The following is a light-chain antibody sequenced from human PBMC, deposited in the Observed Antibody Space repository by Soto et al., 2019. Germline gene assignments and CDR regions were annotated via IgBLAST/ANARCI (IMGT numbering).Light chain of an antibody. CDR2: GAS. V-gene: IGKV3-15*01. J-gene: IGKJ1*01. CDR1: QSVSSN. Sequence: EIVMTQSPATPSVSPGERATLSCRASQSVSSNLAWYQQKPGQAPRLLIYGASTRATGIPARISGSGSGTEGTLTISSLQSEDWAVYYCQQYNNWPRTCGQGNKGDIK. CDR3: QQYNNWPRT.